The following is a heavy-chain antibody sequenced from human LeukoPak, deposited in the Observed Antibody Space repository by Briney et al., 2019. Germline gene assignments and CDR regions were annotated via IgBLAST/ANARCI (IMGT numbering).Heavy chain of an antibody. Sequence: GGSLRLSCAASGFTFSSYWMHWVRQAPGKGLVWVSRINTDGSSTSYADSVKGRFTISRDNAKNTLYLQMNSLRAEDTAVYYCARVIARNDFWSGYSYYYMDVWGKGTTVTVSS. CDR2: INTDGSST. CDR1: GFTFSSYW. CDR3: ARVIARNDFWSGYSYYYMDV. V-gene: IGHV3-74*01. D-gene: IGHD3-3*01. J-gene: IGHJ6*03.